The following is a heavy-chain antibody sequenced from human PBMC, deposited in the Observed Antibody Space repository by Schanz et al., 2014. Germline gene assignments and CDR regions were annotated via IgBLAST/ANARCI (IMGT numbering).Heavy chain of an antibody. V-gene: IGHV3-23*04. CDR1: GFTFSSYA. Sequence: EVQLVESGGGWVQPGGSLRLSCAASGFTFSSYAMSWVRQAPGKGLEWVSAINTGVNTYYADSVRGRFTMSRDNSKNTLYLQMNSLRAGDAAVYYCARGLIAAAGGAFDYWGQGTLVAVSA. D-gene: IGHD6-13*01. J-gene: IGHJ4*02. CDR3: ARGLIAAAGGAFDY. CDR2: INTGVNT.